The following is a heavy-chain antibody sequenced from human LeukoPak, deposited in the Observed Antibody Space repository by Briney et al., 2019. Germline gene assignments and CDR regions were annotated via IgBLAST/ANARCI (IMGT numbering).Heavy chain of an antibody. CDR1: EFTFSNFA. CDR2: ISGSGGST. CDR3: AKVPYDFWSGLDY. D-gene: IGHD3-3*01. Sequence: GGSLRLSCAASEFTFSNFAMSWVRQAPGKGLEWVSAISGSGGSTYYADSVKGRFTISRDNSKNTLYLQMNSLRAEDTAVYYCAKVPYDFWSGLDYWGQGTLVTVSS. V-gene: IGHV3-23*01. J-gene: IGHJ4*02.